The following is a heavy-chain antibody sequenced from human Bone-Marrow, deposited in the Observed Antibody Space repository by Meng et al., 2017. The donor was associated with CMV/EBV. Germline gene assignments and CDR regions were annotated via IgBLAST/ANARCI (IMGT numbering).Heavy chain of an antibody. J-gene: IGHJ5*02. CDR1: SYG. D-gene: IGHD2-15*01. CDR2: ISYNGSNK. CDR3: AKGGDCSGGSCYYGTHNWFDP. V-gene: IGHV3-30*18. Sequence: SYGRHWVRQAPGKGLEWVAVISYNGSNKYYADSVKNRFTIARDNSKNTLYLQMNSLRAEDTAVYYCAKGGDCSGGSCYYGTHNWFDPWGQGTLVTVSS.